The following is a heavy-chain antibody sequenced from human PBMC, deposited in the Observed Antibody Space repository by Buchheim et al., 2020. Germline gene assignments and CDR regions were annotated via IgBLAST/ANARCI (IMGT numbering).Heavy chain of an antibody. CDR3: ARDSRSLGYCSSTSCYMGGDYYYYGMDV. D-gene: IGHD2-2*02. CDR2: IYHSGST. Sequence: QVQLQESGPGLVKPSGTLSLTCAVSGGSISSSNWWSWVRQPPGKGLEWIGEIYHSGSTNYNPSLKSRVTISVDKSKNLFSLKLSSVTAADTAVYYCARDSRSLGYCSSTSCYMGGDYYYYGMDVWGQGTT. V-gene: IGHV4-4*02. J-gene: IGHJ6*02. CDR1: GGSISSSNW.